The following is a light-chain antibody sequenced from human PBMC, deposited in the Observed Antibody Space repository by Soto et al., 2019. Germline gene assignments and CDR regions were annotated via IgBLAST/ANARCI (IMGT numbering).Light chain of an antibody. CDR2: KAS. V-gene: IGKV1-5*03. J-gene: IGKJ4*01. CDR1: QSISSW. Sequence: DIQMTQSPSTLSASVGDRVTITCRASQSISSWLAWYQQKPGKAPKLLIYKASSLESGLPSRFSGSGSGTEFTLTISSLQPDDFATYYCQQYNSALTFGGGTKVEIK. CDR3: QQYNSALT.